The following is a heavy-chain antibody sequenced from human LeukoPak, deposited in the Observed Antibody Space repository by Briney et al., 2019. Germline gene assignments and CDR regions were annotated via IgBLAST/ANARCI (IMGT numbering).Heavy chain of an antibody. CDR1: GGSISSGDYY. CDR3: ARVGSGSSIDY. J-gene: IGHJ4*02. V-gene: IGHV4-30-4*02. D-gene: IGHD3-10*01. Sequence: SETLSLTCTVSGGSISSGDYYWSWIRQPPGKGLEWIGYIYYSGNTYYNPSLKSRVTISVDTSKNQFSLKLSSVTAADTAVYYCARVGSGSSIDYWGQGTLVTVSS. CDR2: IYYSGNT.